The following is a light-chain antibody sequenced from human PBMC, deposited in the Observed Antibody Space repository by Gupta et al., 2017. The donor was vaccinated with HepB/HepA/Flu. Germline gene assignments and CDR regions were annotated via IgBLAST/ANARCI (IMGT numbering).Light chain of an antibody. V-gene: IGKV3-11*01. J-gene: IGKJ4*01. CDR3: QWRINGPPEGT. CDR2: EAS. CDR1: QSVSSY. Sequence: VLTQSPATLSLSPGERATLSCRASQSVSSYFAWYQKKPGQAPRLLIYEASSRAPGIQARFSGNGAGTDFTLTISRRDPEDSAVHYCQWRINGPPEGTFGGGTKIDIK.